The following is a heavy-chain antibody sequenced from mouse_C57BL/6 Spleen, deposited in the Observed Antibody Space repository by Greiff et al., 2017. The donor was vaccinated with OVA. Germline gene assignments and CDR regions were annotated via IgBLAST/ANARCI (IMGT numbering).Heavy chain of an antibody. CDR3: AREGLLLRSYYFDY. J-gene: IGHJ2*01. Sequence: QVQLQQPGAELVRPGSSVKLSCKASGYTFTSYWMHWVKQRPIQGLEWIGNIDPSDSETHYNQKFKDKATLTVDKSSSTAYMQLSSLTSEDSAVYYCAREGLLLRSYYFDYWGQGTTLTVSS. CDR1: GYTFTSYW. V-gene: IGHV1-52*01. D-gene: IGHD1-1*01. CDR2: IDPSDSET.